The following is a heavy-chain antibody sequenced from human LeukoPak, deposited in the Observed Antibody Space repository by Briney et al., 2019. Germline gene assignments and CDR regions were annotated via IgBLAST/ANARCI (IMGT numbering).Heavy chain of an antibody. D-gene: IGHD3-22*01. CDR2: IKSKTDGGTT. Sequence: GGSLRLSCAASGFTFSNAWMSWVRQAPGKGLEWVGRIKSKTDGGTTDYAAPVKGRFTISRDDSKNTLYLPMNSLKTEDTAVYYCTTGYDSSGYFREYYFDYWGQGTLVTVSS. CDR1: GFTFSNAW. J-gene: IGHJ4*02. CDR3: TTGYDSSGYFREYYFDY. V-gene: IGHV3-15*01.